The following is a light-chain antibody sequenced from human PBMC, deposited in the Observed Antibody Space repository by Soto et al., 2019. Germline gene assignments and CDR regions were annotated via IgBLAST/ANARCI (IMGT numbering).Light chain of an antibody. CDR3: QQYNSWLWT. J-gene: IGKJ1*01. CDR2: GAS. V-gene: IGKV3-15*01. Sequence: EIVMTHSPSTLSVSPVEGGTLSWRASQSVSSKLAWYQQKPGQAPRLLIYGASTRATGIPARFSGSGSGTEFTLIISSLQSEDSAVYYCQQYNSWLWTFGQGTKVDI. CDR1: QSVSSK.